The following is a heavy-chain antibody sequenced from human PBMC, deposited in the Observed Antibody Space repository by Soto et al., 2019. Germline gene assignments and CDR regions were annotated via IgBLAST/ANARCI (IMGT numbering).Heavy chain of an antibody. V-gene: IGHV3-48*03. CDR1: GFSFNTYE. Sequence: GGSLRLSCAVSGFSFNTYEMSWVRQAPGKGLEWVSYISSSGNTMYYAASVKGRFTVSRDNAKNSLYLQMTSLRADDTAVYYCARGDDSSGYPLDYWGQGTLVTVSS. J-gene: IGHJ4*02. CDR2: ISSSGNTM. D-gene: IGHD3-22*01. CDR3: ARGDDSSGYPLDY.